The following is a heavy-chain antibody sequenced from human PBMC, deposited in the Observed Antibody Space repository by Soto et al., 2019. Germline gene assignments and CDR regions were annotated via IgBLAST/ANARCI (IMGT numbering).Heavy chain of an antibody. V-gene: IGHV4-34*01. Sequence: SETLSLTCAVYGGSFSGYYWSWIRQPPGKGLEWIGEINHSGSTNYNPSLKSRVTISVDTSKNQFSLKLSSVTAADTAVYYCARGSKDSSGSLNWFDPWGQGTLVTVSS. CDR3: ARGSKDSSGSLNWFDP. J-gene: IGHJ5*02. CDR1: GGSFSGYY. CDR2: INHSGST. D-gene: IGHD3-22*01.